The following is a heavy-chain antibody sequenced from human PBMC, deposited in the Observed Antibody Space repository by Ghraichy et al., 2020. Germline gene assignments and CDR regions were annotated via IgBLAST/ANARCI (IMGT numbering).Heavy chain of an antibody. V-gene: IGHV1-24*01. J-gene: IGHJ4*02. Sequence: ASVKVSCKVSGYTLTELSMHWVRQAPGKGLEWMGGFDPEDGETIYAQKFQGRVTMTEDTSTDTAYMELSSLRSEDTAVYYCATGQGVDSSSWYRIDYWGQGTLVTVSS. CDR1: GYTLTELS. CDR2: FDPEDGET. CDR3: ATGQGVDSSSWYRIDY. D-gene: IGHD6-13*01.